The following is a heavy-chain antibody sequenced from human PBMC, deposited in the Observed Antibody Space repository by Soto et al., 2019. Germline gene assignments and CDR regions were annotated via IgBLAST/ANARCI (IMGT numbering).Heavy chain of an antibody. CDR3: ARHEGRYSGYDFDY. Sequence: PSETLSLTCTVSGGSISSYYWSWIRQPPGKGLEWIGYIYYSGSTNYNPSLKSRVTISVDTSKNQFSLKLSSVTAADTAVYYCARHEGRYSGYDFDYWGQGTLVTVSS. CDR2: IYYSGST. J-gene: IGHJ4*02. V-gene: IGHV4-59*08. CDR1: GGSISSYY. D-gene: IGHD5-12*01.